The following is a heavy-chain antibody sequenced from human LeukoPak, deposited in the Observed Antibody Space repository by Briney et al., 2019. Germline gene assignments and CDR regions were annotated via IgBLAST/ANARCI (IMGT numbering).Heavy chain of an antibody. V-gene: IGHV3-7*03. Sequence: GGSLRLYCAASGFTFSSYWMSWVRQAPGKGLEWVANIKQDGSEKYYVDSVKGRFTISRDNAKNSLYLQMNSLRAEDTAVYYCARDLKFYYGSGSYPDYWGQGTLVTVSS. CDR3: ARDLKFYYGSGSYPDY. D-gene: IGHD3-10*01. CDR1: GFTFSSYW. J-gene: IGHJ4*02. CDR2: IKQDGSEK.